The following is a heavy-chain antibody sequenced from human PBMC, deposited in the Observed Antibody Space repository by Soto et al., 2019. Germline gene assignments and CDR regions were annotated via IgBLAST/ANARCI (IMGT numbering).Heavy chain of an antibody. CDR1: GFTFDDYA. J-gene: IGHJ6*03. D-gene: IGHD4-4*01. V-gene: IGHV3-9*01. Sequence: GGSLRLSCAASGFTFDDYAMHWVRQAPGKGLEWVSGISWNSGSIGYADSVKGRFTISRDNAKNSLYLQMNSLRAEDTALYYCAKDGYRTVTTPPYYYYMDVWGKGTTVTVSS. CDR2: ISWNSGSI. CDR3: AKDGYRTVTTPPYYYYMDV.